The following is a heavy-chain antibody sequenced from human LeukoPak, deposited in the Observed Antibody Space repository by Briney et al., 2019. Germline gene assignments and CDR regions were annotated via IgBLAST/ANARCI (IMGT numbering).Heavy chain of an antibody. Sequence: GGSLRLSCAASGYTFSSYAMSWVRQAPGKGLEWVSAISGSGGSTYYADTVKGRFTISRDNSKNTLYLQMNSLRAEDTAVYYCAKALWSFSYFDYWGQGTLVTVSS. CDR1: GYTFSSYA. CDR2: ISGSGGST. V-gene: IGHV3-23*01. J-gene: IGHJ4*02. CDR3: AKALWSFSYFDY. D-gene: IGHD3-10*01.